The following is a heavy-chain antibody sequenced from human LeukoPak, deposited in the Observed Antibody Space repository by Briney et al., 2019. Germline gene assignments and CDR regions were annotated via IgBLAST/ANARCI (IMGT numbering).Heavy chain of an antibody. V-gene: IGHV3-30*03. CDR2: ISYNEDTK. J-gene: IGHJ4*02. Sequence: PGGSLRLSCVASGFTFSSYGMHWVRQAPGKGLEWVAVISYNEDTKIYADSVKGRFTISRDNSKNTLYLQMNSLRAEDTALYYCAREDSDSWYRHWGQGTLVTVSS. CDR1: GFTFSSYG. CDR3: AREDSDSWYRH. D-gene: IGHD6-13*01.